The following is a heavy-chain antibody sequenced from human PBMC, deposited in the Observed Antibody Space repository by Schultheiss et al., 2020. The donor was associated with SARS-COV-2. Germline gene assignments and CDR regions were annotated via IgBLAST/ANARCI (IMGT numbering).Heavy chain of an antibody. J-gene: IGHJ5*02. D-gene: IGHD3-22*01. CDR1: GYSFTSYW. CDR3: ARSSGLLGVVHWFDP. CDR2: IYPGDSDT. V-gene: IGHV5-51*01. Sequence: GGSLRLSCKGSGYSFTSYWIGWVRQMPGKGLEWMGIIYPGDSDTRYSPSFQGQVTISADKSISTAYLQWSSLKASDTAMYYCARSSGLLGVVHWFDPWGQGTLVTVSS.